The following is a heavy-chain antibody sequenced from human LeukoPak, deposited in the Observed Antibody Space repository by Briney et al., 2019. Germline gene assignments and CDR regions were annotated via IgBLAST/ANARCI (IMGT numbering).Heavy chain of an antibody. D-gene: IGHD6-19*01. CDR2: INPNSGGA. CDR1: GYTFTGYY. CDR3: ASLSSDGYYFDY. J-gene: IGHJ4*02. V-gene: IGHV1-2*02. Sequence: ASVKVSCKASGYTFTGYYMHWVRQAPGQGLEWMGWINPNSGGANYAQKFQGRVTMTRDTSISTAYMELSRLRSDDTAVYYCASLSSDGYYFDYWGQGTLVTVSS.